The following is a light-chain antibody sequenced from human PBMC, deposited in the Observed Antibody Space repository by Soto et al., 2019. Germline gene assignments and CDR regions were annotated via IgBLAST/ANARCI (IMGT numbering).Light chain of an antibody. V-gene: IGKV3-20*01. Sequence: EIVLTQSPGTLSLSPGERATLSCRASQSVSSSYLAWYQQKPGQAPRLLIYGASSRATGIPDRFSGSESGTDFTLTISRLEPEDFAVYYCQQYGSAPPWTFGLGTKVEIK. CDR2: GAS. CDR1: QSVSSSY. CDR3: QQYGSAPPWT. J-gene: IGKJ1*01.